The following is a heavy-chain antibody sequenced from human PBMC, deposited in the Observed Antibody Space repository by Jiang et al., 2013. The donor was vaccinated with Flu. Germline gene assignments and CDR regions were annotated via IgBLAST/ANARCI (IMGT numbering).Heavy chain of an antibody. CDR1: GGSFSGYY. V-gene: IGHV4-34*01. CDR2: INHSGST. J-gene: IGHJ3*02. D-gene: IGHD2-8*01. Sequence: LLKPSETLSLTCAVYGGSFSGYYWSWIRQPPGKGLEWIGEINHSGSTNYNPSLKSRVTISVDTSKNQFSLKLSSVTAADTAVYYCASSPNGAFDIWGQGTMVTVSS. CDR3: ASSPNGAFDI.